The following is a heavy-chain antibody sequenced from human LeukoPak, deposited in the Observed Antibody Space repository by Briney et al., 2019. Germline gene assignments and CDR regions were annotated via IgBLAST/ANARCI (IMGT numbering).Heavy chain of an antibody. J-gene: IGHJ4*02. Sequence: GASLKISCKGSGCRFTSYWIGWVRQMPGKGLEWMGIIYPGDSDTRYSPSFQGQVTISADKYITTAYLQWSSLKASDTAMYYCARRIMVRGVIDYFDYWGQGTLVTVSS. CDR3: ARRIMVRGVIDYFDY. CDR1: GCRFTSYW. D-gene: IGHD3-10*01. CDR2: IYPGDSDT. V-gene: IGHV5-51*01.